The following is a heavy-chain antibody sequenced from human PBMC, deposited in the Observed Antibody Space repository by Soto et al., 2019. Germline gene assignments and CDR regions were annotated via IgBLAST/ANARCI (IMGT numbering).Heavy chain of an antibody. D-gene: IGHD3-16*01. V-gene: IGHV1-2*02. CDR2: MHPNNGDT. CDR3: ARASRLSWGHSASEV. Sequence: ASVKVSCKASGYTFTDHYLLWVRQAPGQGLEWMGWMHPNNGDTNFAQKFQGRVTMTRDTSISTAYLEIPRLKSDDTAVYFCARASRLSWGHSASEVWGQGTLVTVSS. J-gene: IGHJ1*01. CDR1: GYTFTDHY.